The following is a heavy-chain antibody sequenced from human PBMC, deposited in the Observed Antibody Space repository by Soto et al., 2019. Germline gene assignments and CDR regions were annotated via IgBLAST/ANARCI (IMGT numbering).Heavy chain of an antibody. CDR3: TRGGHFDY. CDR2: TYYRSKWYN. Sequence: QVQLQQSGPRLVKPSQTLSLTCVISGDTVSSNIAAWNWIRQSPSRGLEWLGRTYYRSKWYNDYAESVKSRISITPDTSTNQFSLQLNSVSPEDTAVYYCTRGGHFDYWGQGTLVTVSS. V-gene: IGHV6-1*01. J-gene: IGHJ4*02. CDR1: GDTVSSNIAA.